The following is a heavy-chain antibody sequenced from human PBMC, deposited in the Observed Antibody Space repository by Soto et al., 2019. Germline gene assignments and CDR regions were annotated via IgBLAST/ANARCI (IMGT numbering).Heavy chain of an antibody. V-gene: IGHV3-74*01. D-gene: IGHD5-18*01. CDR2: INSDGSST. Sequence: EVQLVESGGGLIQPGGSLRLSCAASGFTFNNYWMHWVRQAPGKGLVWVSRINSDGSSTSYADSVKGRFAIARDNAKNTLYLQMNSLRAEDTAVYYCARDREQLGQGDFQHWGQGTLVTVSS. CDR3: ARDREQLGQGDFQH. J-gene: IGHJ1*01. CDR1: GFTFNNYW.